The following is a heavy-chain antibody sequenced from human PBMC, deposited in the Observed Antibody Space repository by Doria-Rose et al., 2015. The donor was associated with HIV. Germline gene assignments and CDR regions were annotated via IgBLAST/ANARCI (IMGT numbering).Heavy chain of an antibody. CDR2: TYYTGTS. D-gene: IGHD3-3*01. V-gene: IGHV4-31*03. J-gene: IGHJ4*02. CDR3: ARMGSYRELDY. CDR1: GASVSSRGYY. Sequence: QVHLQESGPGLVKPSETLSLTCSVSGASVSSRGYYWNWIRQVPGKGLESLGYTYYTGTSDYSPSLKSRLNMAVDTSKNQFSLKLSFVTVADTAVYYCARMGSYRELDYWGQGALVIVSA.